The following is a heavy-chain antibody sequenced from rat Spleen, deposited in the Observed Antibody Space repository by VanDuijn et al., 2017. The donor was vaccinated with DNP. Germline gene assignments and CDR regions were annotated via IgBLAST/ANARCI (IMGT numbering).Heavy chain of an antibody. V-gene: IGHV5S10*01. J-gene: IGHJ3*01. D-gene: IGHD1-2*01. CDR2: IIYDGSRT. Sequence: EVQLVESGGGLVQPGRSLKLSCAASGFTFSDYNMAWVRQAPKKGLEWVATIIYDGSRTYYRDSVKGRFTISRDNAKSTLYLQMDSLRSEDTATYYCATRSSFMDWFAYWGQGTLVTVSS. CDR1: GFTFSDYN. CDR3: ATRSSFMDWFAY.